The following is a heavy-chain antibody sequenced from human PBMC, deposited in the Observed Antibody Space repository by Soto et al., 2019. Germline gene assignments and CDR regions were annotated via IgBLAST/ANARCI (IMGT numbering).Heavy chain of an antibody. D-gene: IGHD6-13*01. V-gene: IGHV1-69*01. CDR2: IIPIFGTA. J-gene: IGHJ6*02. Sequence: QVQLVQSGAEVKKPGSSVKVSCKASGGTFSSYAISWVRQAPGQGLEWVGGIIPIFGTANYAQKFQGRVTITADESTSTAYMELSSLRSEDTAVYYCARDPGISAGRYYYYGMDVWGQGTTVTVSS. CDR1: GGTFSSYA. CDR3: ARDPGISAGRYYYYGMDV.